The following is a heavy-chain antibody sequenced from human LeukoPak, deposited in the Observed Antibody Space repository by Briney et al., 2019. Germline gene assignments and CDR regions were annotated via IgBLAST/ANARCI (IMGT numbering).Heavy chain of an antibody. D-gene: IGHD3-22*01. J-gene: IGHJ4*02. CDR3: AITDSSGYYTPFDY. Sequence: SVKVSCKSSGGTFSSYAIIWVRQAPGQGLEWMGGIIPIFGTANYAQKFQGRVTITADESTSTAYMELSSLRSEDTAVYYCAITDSSGYYTPFDYWGQGTLVTVSS. CDR1: GGTFSSYA. CDR2: IIPIFGTA. V-gene: IGHV1-69*01.